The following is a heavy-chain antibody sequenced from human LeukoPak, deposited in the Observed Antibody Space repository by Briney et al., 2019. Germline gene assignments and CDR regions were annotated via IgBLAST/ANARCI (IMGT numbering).Heavy chain of an antibody. V-gene: IGHV1-69*13. Sequence: ASVKVSCKASGGTLSSYAIICLLQASRQLLKWMGGIIPIFGTENYAQKLKARVTITADESTSTAYMALSSLRSEDTAVYFFPAEHAIRYFDWLLPDYYYYGMDVWGKGTTVTVSS. CDR1: GGTLSSYA. CDR2: IIPIFGTE. CDR3: PAEHAIRYFDWLLPDYYYYGMDV. D-gene: IGHD3-9*01. J-gene: IGHJ6*04.